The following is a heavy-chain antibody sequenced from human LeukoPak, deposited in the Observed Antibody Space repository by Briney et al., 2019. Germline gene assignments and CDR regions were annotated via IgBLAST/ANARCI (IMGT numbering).Heavy chain of an antibody. D-gene: IGHD5-12*01. CDR2: ISGSGGGT. Sequence: GGSLRLSCAASGFTFSSYAMSWVRQAPGKGLEWVSTISGSGGGTYYTDSVKGRFAISRDNSKNTLYLQLSSLRAEETAVYYCAKVIFSGYGPADYWGQGTLVTVSS. CDR3: AKVIFSGYGPADY. CDR1: GFTFSSYA. V-gene: IGHV3-23*01. J-gene: IGHJ4*02.